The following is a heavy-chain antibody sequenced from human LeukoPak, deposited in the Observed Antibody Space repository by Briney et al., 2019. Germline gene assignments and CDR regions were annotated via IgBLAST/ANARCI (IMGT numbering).Heavy chain of an antibody. CDR2: ISSSGSTI. D-gene: IGHD3-9*01. J-gene: IGHJ6*02. CDR3: ARLKKEFDWLLYGMDV. V-gene: IGHV3-11*01. CDR1: GFTFSDYY. Sequence: GGSLRLSCAASGFTFSDYYMSWIRQAPGKGLEWVSYISSSGSTIYYADSVKGRFTISRDNAKNSLYLQMNSLRAEDTAVYYCARLKKEFDWLLYGMDVWGQGTTVTVSS.